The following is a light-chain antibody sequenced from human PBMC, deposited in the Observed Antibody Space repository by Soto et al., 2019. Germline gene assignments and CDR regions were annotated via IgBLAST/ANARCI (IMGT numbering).Light chain of an antibody. CDR1: ESVSTN. CDR3: QQSYSTLLT. Sequence: MTQSPATLSLSPGERATLSCRASESVSTNLAWYQQKPGKAPKLLIYAASSLQSGVPSRFSGSGSGTDFTLTISSLQPEDFATYYCQQSYSTLLTFGGGTKVEIK. CDR2: AAS. V-gene: IGKV1-39*01. J-gene: IGKJ4*01.